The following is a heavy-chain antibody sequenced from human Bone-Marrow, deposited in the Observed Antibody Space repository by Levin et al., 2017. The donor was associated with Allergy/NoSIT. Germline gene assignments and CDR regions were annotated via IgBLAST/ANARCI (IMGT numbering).Heavy chain of an antibody. Sequence: GGSLRLSCAASGFTFSSYGMHWVRQAPGKGLEWVAVISYDGSNKYYADSVKGRFTISRDNSKNTLYLQMNSLRAEDTAVYYCAKALLRKYFDYWGQGTLVTVSS. CDR2: ISYDGSNK. J-gene: IGHJ4*02. D-gene: IGHD4-17*01. V-gene: IGHV3-30*18. CDR3: AKALLRKYFDY. CDR1: GFTFSSYG.